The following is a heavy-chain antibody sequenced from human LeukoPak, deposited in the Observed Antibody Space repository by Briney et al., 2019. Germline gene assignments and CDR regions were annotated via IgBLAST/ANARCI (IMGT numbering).Heavy chain of an antibody. J-gene: IGHJ4*02. CDR2: MNPNSGDT. CDR1: GYTFADYY. D-gene: IGHD5-12*01. CDR3: ARAPRRIVATIGGY. V-gene: IGHV1-2*02. Sequence: ASVKVSCKASGYTFADYYIHWVRQAPGQGLEWVGWMNPNSGDTNYARSFQGRVTMTRDTSISTAYMELSRLRSDDTAVYYCARAPRRIVATIGGYWGQGTLVTVSS.